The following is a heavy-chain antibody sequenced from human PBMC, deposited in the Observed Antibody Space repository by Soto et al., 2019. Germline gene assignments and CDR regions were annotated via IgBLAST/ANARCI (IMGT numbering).Heavy chain of an antibody. V-gene: IGHV3-23*01. J-gene: IGHJ4*02. CDR2: ISGSGAST. CDR1: GFTFSSYA. Sequence: EVQLLESGGGLVQPGGSLRLSCAASGFTFSSYAMTWVRQAPGKGLEWVSAISGSGASTYYADSVKGRFTVSRDNSKNTLYLQMNSLRAEDTAVYYCAKDLTDTEARGYYFDYWGQGTLVTVSS. D-gene: IGHD2-2*02. CDR3: AKDLTDTEARGYYFDY.